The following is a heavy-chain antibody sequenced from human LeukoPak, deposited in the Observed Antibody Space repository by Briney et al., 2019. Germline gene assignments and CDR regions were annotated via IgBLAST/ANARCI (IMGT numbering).Heavy chain of an antibody. V-gene: IGHV1-69*04. CDR1: GGTFSSYA. J-gene: IGHJ1*01. CDR2: FIPIVGIA. CDR3: ARDRDGYNLFQH. D-gene: IGHD5-24*01. Sequence: ASVKVSCKASGGTFSSYAISWVRQAPGQGLEWMGRFIPIVGIATYAQKFQGRVTITADKSTSTAYMELSSLRSEDTAVYYCARDRDGYNLFQHWGQGTLVTVSS.